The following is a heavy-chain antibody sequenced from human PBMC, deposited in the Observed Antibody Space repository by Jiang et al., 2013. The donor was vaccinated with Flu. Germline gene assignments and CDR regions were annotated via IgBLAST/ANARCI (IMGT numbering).Heavy chain of an antibody. Sequence: GAEVKKPGSSVKVSCKASGGTFSSYTISWVRQAPGQGLEWMGRIIPILGIANYAQKFQGRVTITADKSTSTAYMELSSLRSEDTAVYYCARDGGYCSGGSCYHYNWFDPWGQGTLVTVSS. J-gene: IGHJ5*02. D-gene: IGHD2-15*01. CDR2: IIPILGIA. CDR1: GGTFSSYT. V-gene: IGHV1-69*04. CDR3: ARDGGYCSGGSCYHYNWFDP.